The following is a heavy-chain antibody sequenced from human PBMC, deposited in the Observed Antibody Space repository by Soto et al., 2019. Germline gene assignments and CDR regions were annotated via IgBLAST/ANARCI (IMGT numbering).Heavy chain of an antibody. CDR1: GYTFTSFD. D-gene: IGHD4-17*01. V-gene: IGHV1-8*01. J-gene: IGHJ6*02. CDR3: VRPHDYSDHIYYFYYYGMGV. CDR2: MNPHSGKA. Sequence: ASLKFSCKASGYTFTSFDIIWVRQATGQVLEWMGWMNPHSGKAGYAQKFQGRVTMTRNTSIGTAYMGLSSLRSEDTAMYYCVRPHDYSDHIYYFYYYGMGVWGRGTTVTVSS.